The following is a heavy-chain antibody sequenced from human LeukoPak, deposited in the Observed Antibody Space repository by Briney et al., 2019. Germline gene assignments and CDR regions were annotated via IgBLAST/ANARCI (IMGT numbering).Heavy chain of an antibody. CDR1: GFTFSYYG. D-gene: IGHD3-22*01. Sequence: GGTLRLSRAASGFTFSYYGMHCVPRAPGKGLEGVAVIWYDGTNIDYADSVKGRFTIPGDNSKHTLNLQMNSLKAEDTAVYYCARARDNYDISGFSALDYWGQGTLATVSS. CDR3: ARARDNYDISGFSALDY. J-gene: IGHJ4*02. CDR2: IWYDGTNI. V-gene: IGHV3-33*01.